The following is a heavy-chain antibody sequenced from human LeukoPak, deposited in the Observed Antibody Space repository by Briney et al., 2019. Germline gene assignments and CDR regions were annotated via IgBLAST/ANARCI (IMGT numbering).Heavy chain of an antibody. CDR3: ARDRAGDTDY. CDR2: ISSTSNYI. J-gene: IGHJ4*02. D-gene: IGHD7-27*01. CDR1: GFTFTTYS. Sequence: GGSLRLSCATSGFTFTTYSIHWVRQAPGKGLEWVSSISSTSNYIYYADSVTGRFTISRDNAKDSLFLQMNSLRAEDTAVYYCARDRAGDTDYWGQGTLVTVSS. V-gene: IGHV3-21*01.